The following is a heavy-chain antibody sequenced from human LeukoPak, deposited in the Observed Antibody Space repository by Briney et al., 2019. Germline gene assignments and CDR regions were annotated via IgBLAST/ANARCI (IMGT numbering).Heavy chain of an antibody. CDR2: ISSSSSYI. V-gene: IGHV3-21*01. CDR1: GFTFSSYE. J-gene: IGHJ6*03. D-gene: IGHD2-2*01. CDR3: ASSGDQLLINYYYYYYMDV. Sequence: GGSLRLSCAASGFTFSSYEMNWVRQAPGKGLEWVSSISSSSSYIYYADSVKGRFTISRDNAKNSLYLQMNSLRAEDTAVYYCASSGDQLLINYYYYYYMDVWGKGTTVTISS.